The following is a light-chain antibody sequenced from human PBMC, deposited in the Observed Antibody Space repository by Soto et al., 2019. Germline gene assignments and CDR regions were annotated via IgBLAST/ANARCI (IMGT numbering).Light chain of an antibody. CDR2: DVS. J-gene: IGLJ1*01. CDR3: RSYAGSYTPRV. Sequence: QSVLTQPRSVSGSPGQSVTISCSGTSSDVGGYNYVSWYQQHPGKAPKLMIYDVSKRPSGVPDRFSGSKSGNTASLTISGLQAEDEADYYCRSYAGSYTPRVFGTGTKVTVL. V-gene: IGLV2-11*01. CDR1: SSDVGGYNY.